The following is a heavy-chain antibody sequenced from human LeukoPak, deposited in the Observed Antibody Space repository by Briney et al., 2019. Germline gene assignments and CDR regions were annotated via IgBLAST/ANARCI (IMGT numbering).Heavy chain of an antibody. CDR2: IRTKVYGGIT. J-gene: IGHJ4*02. CDR1: GFIFCDYS. CDR3: IRDVPSGGYSHGCFDY. Sequence: AGGSLRLSCTVSGFIFCDYSIIWVRQARGKGLEWVGFIRTKVYGGITEYAACVKGRFTSQRDDFKIFASVQMNSLKIEDTALYLCIRDVPSGGYSHGCFDYWGQGTLVTVSS. V-gene: IGHV3-49*04. D-gene: IGHD5-18*01.